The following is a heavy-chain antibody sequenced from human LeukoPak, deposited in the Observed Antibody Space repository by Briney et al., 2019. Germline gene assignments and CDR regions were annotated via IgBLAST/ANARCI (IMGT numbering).Heavy chain of an antibody. J-gene: IGHJ5*02. CDR1: GFTFSNAW. CDR3: ARMFGGNWFDP. V-gene: IGHV3-15*01. D-gene: IGHD3-10*02. Sequence: GGSLRLSCAASGFTFSNAWMSWVRQAPGKGLEWVGRIKSKTDGGTTDYAAPVKGRFTISRDDSKNTLYLQMNSLRAEDTAVYYCARMFGGNWFDPWGQGTLVTVSS. CDR2: IKSKTDGGTT.